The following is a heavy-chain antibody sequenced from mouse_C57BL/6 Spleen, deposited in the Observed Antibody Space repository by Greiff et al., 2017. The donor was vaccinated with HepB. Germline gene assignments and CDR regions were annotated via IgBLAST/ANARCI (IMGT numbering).Heavy chain of an antibody. CDR1: GFSLTSYG. CDR2: IWSDGST. D-gene: IGHD1-1*01. V-gene: IGHV2-6-1*01. Sequence: QVQLKESGPGLVAPSQSLSITCTVSGFSLTSYGVHWVRQPPGKGLEWLVVIWSDGSTTYNSALKSRLSISKDNSKSQVFLKMNSLQTDDTAMYYCARHGPPHGSSYEGYAMDYWGQGTSVTVSS. CDR3: ARHGPPHGSSYEGYAMDY. J-gene: IGHJ4*01.